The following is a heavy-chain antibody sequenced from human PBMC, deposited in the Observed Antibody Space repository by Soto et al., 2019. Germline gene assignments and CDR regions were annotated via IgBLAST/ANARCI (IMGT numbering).Heavy chain of an antibody. V-gene: IGHV4-59*08. Sequence: QVQLQESGPGLVEPSETLSLTCTVSGGSISGYYGSWIRQPPGKGLEWMGFIHFSGTTNYNPSLKSRLIISAATSKNQFSLRLNSVTAADTAVYYCARHAPRGDSGNAMDVWGQGTRVTVSS. CDR1: GGSISGYY. J-gene: IGHJ6*02. CDR3: ARHAPRGDSGNAMDV. D-gene: IGHD3-10*01. CDR2: IHFSGTT.